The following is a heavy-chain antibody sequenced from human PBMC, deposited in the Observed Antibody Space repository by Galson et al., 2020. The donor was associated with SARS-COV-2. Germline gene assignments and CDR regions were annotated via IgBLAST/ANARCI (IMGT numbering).Heavy chain of an antibody. Sequence: SETLSLTCTVSGGSISSSSYYWGWIRQPPGKGLEWIGSIYYSGSTYYNPSLKSRVTISVDTSKNQFFLKLSAVTAADTAVYYCARSRAYCGVVCYAVCYCWGQGTLGTVSS. CDR2: IYYSGST. D-gene: IGHD2-21*01. CDR1: GGSISSSSYY. J-gene: IGHJ4*02. CDR3: ARSRAYCGVVCYAVCYC. V-gene: IGHV4-39*01.